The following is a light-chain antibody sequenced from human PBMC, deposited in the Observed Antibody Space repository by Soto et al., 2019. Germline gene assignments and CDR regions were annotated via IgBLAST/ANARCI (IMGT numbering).Light chain of an antibody. J-gene: IGKJ1*01. Sequence: EIVMPQSPATLSVSPGERATLSCRASQSVSSNLAWYQQKFGQAPRLLIYGASTRATGIPARFSGSGSGTEFTLTISSLQSADFAVYYCQQYNNWPPWTFGHGTKVDIK. CDR3: QQYNNWPPWT. CDR2: GAS. V-gene: IGKV3-15*01. CDR1: QSVSSN.